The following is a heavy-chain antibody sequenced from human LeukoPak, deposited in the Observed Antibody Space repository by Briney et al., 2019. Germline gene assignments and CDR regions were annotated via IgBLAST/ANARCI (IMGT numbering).Heavy chain of an antibody. CDR2: ISTSGGTI. Sequence: PGGSLRLSCAASGFTFSSSSMNWVRQAPEKGLEWVSYISTSGGTIYYADSVKGRFTISRDNAKNSLYLQMDSLRAEDTAVYYCASSGSYRFDYWGQGTLVTVSS. D-gene: IGHD1-26*01. CDR1: GFTFSSSS. CDR3: ASSGSYRFDY. V-gene: IGHV3-48*01. J-gene: IGHJ4*02.